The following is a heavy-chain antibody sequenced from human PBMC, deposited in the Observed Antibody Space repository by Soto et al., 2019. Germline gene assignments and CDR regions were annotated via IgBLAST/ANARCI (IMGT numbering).Heavy chain of an antibody. CDR3: ATAADDFCSCSGHPYYMDV. D-gene: IGHD3-3*01. Sequence: EVQLLESGGGLVQPGGSLRLSCAASGFTFSSYAMSWVRQAPGKGLEWVSAISGSGGSTYYADSVKGRFTISRDKYRNTTYLQMNSQRAEDTAVYYCATAADDFCSCSGHPYYMDVWGKGTTVTVSS. J-gene: IGHJ6*03. CDR2: ISGSGGST. CDR1: GFTFSSYA. V-gene: IGHV3-23*01.